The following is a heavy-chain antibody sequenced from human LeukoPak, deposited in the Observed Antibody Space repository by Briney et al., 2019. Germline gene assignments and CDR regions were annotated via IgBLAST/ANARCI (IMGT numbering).Heavy chain of an antibody. Sequence: PGGSLRLSCAASGFTFSSYWMSWVRQAPGKGLEWVANIKQDGSEKYYVDSVKGRFTISRDNAKNSLYLQMNSLRAEDTAVYYCARDPERTYYYGSGSSSSHNWFDSWGQGTLVTVSS. CDR3: ARDPERTYYYGSGSSSSHNWFDS. D-gene: IGHD3-10*01. J-gene: IGHJ5*01. CDR1: GFTFSSYW. V-gene: IGHV3-7*01. CDR2: IKQDGSEK.